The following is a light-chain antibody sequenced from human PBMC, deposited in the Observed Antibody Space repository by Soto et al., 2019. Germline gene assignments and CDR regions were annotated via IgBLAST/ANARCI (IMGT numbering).Light chain of an antibody. CDR2: GAS. CDR3: QQANSFPIT. CDR1: QGISTW. Sequence: EIQMTQSPSSVSASVGDRVTITCRASQGISTWLAWYQQKAGKAPNLLIYGASNLHSGVPSRFSGSGSGTNFTLTISSLQPEDFATYYCQQANSFPITCGQGTRREIK. J-gene: IGKJ5*01. V-gene: IGKV1-12*01.